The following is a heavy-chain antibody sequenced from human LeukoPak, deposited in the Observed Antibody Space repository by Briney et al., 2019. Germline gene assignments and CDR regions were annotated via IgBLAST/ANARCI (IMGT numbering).Heavy chain of an antibody. J-gene: IGHJ4*02. Sequence: SETLSLTCTVSGGSISSYYWSWIRQPPGKGLEWIGYIYYSGSTNYNPSLKSRVTISVDTSKNQFSLKLSSVTAADTAVYYCARVSYGSRSYYWGQGTLVTVSS. CDR3: ARVSYGSRSYY. D-gene: IGHD3-10*01. CDR1: GGSISSYY. CDR2: IYYSGST. V-gene: IGHV4-59*01.